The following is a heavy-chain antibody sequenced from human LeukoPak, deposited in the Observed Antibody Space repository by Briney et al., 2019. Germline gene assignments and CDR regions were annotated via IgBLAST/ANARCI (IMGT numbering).Heavy chain of an antibody. CDR2: INPSGGST. Sequence: ASVKVSCKASGYTFTSYYMHWVRQAPGQGLEWMGIINPSGGSTSYAQKFQGRVTMTRDTSTSTVYMELSGLRSEDTAVYYCATSRQLWLQSGPYWGQGTLVTVSS. V-gene: IGHV1-46*01. J-gene: IGHJ4*02. CDR3: ATSRQLWLQSGPY. D-gene: IGHD5-18*01. CDR1: GYTFTSYY.